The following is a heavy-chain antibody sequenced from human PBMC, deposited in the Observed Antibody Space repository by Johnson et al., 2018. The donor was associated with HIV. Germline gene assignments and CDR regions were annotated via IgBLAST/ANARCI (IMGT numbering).Heavy chain of an antibody. D-gene: IGHD3-10*01. J-gene: IGHJ3*02. CDR1: GFTFDDYG. V-gene: IGHV3-20*04. Sequence: EVQLLESGGGVVRPGGSLRLSCAASGFTFDDYGMTWVRQVPGKGLEWVSSINWNGGSTGYADSVKGRFTISRDNAKNSLYLQMNSLRAEDTALYYCARGRRLAYYYGSGSYWDVFDIWGQGTRVTVSS. CDR2: INWNGGST. CDR3: ARGRRLAYYYGSGSYWDVFDI.